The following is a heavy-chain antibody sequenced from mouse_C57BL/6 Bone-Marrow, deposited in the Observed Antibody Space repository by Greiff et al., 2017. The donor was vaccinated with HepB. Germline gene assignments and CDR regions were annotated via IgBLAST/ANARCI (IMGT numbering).Heavy chain of an antibody. J-gene: IGHJ1*03. CDR2: IDPENGDT. CDR3: TTAYFDV. Sequence: VQLQQSGAELVRPGASVKLSCTASGFNIKDDYMHWVKQRPEQGLEWIGWIDPENGDTECASKFQGKATITADTSSNTAYLQLSSLTSEDTAVYYCTTAYFDVWGTGTTVTVSS. V-gene: IGHV14-4*01. CDR1: GFNIKDDY.